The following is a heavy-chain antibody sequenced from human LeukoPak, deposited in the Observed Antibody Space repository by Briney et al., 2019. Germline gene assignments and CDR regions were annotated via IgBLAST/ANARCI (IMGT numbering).Heavy chain of an antibody. J-gene: IGHJ4*02. D-gene: IGHD3-22*01. CDR2: IYYSGST. CDR1: GFTFSNDAM. CDR3: ASSSPQYYYDSSGYLFDY. V-gene: IGHV4-30-2*03. Sequence: LRLSCAASGFTFSNDAMSCVRQTPEKGVEWGGSIYYSGSTYYNPSPKSRVTISVDTSKNQFSLKLSSVTAADTAVYYCASSSPQYYYDSSGYLFDYWGQGTLVTVSS.